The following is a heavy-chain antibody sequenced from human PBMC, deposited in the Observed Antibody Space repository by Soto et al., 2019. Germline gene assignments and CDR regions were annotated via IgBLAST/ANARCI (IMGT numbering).Heavy chain of an antibody. V-gene: IGHV3-30-3*01. D-gene: IGHD1-1*01. CDR1: GFSFSGFA. CDR2: TSYDGSSE. CDR3: VIDPSSVTTRRLDY. Sequence: QVQLVESGGGVVQPGRSLRLSCVASGFSFSGFAMQWVRQAPGKGLEWVAVTSYDGSSEKYADSVKGRFTISRDNSKNTMYLQMNSLRAEDTAVYYCVIDPSSVTTRRLDYGGQGTLVTASS. J-gene: IGHJ4*02.